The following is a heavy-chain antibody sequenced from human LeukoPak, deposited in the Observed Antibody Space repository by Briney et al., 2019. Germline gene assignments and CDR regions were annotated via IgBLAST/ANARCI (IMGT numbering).Heavy chain of an antibody. V-gene: IGHV1-2*02. CDR2: INPNSGDT. CDR3: ATEGKMVRGVCTDY. Sequence: ASVKVSCKASGYTFTGYYMHWVRQAPGQGLEWMGWINPNSGDTKYAQKFQGRVTMTADTSTDTVYMELSSLRSEDTAVYYCATEGKMVRGVCTDYWGQGTLVTVSS. J-gene: IGHJ4*02. D-gene: IGHD3-10*01. CDR1: GYTFTGYY.